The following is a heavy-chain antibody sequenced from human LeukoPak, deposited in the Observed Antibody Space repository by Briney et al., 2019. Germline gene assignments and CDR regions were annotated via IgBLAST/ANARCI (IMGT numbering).Heavy chain of an antibody. Sequence: SQTLSLTCTVSGGSISSGGYYWSWIRQHPGKGLEWIGYIYYSGSTYYNPSLKGRVTISVDTSKNQFSLKLSSVTAADTAVYYCARGCYCSSTSCYGYWFDPWGQGTLVTVSS. D-gene: IGHD2-2*01. CDR3: ARGCYCSSTSCYGYWFDP. J-gene: IGHJ5*02. CDR1: GGSISSGGYY. CDR2: IYYSGST. V-gene: IGHV4-31*03.